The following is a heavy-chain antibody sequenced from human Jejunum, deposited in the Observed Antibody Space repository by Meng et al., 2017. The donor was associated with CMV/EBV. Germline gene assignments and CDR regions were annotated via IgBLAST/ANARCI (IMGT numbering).Heavy chain of an antibody. Sequence: PGASISSSSSSWGWIRQPPGKGLEWIGSIYYSGRPSYNPSLKSRVTISVDTSKNQFSLKLSSVTAADTAVYYCARLAPHYYGMDVWGQGTTVTVSS. CDR3: ARLAPHYYGMDV. V-gene: IGHV4-39*01. J-gene: IGHJ6*02. CDR2: IYYSGRP. CDR1: GASISSSSSS.